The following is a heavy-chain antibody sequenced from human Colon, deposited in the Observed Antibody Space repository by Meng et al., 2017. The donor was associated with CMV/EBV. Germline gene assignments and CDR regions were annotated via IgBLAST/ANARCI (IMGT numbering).Heavy chain of an antibody. J-gene: IGHJ4*02. CDR1: GFAFSSYA. CDR2: ISSNGGST. D-gene: IGHD6-13*01. CDR3: ARVSSSSWYGIDY. Sequence: ASGFAFSSYAMHWVRQAPGKALEYVSAISSNGGSTYYADSVKGRFTISRDNSKNTLDLQMGSLIAEDMAVYYCARVSSSSWYGIDYWGQGTLVTVSS. V-gene: IGHV3-64*02.